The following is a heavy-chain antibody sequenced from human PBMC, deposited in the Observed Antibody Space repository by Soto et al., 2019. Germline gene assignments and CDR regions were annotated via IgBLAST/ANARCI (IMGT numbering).Heavy chain of an antibody. D-gene: IGHD2-2*01. CDR1: GFTFSSYS. CDR2: ISSSSSYI. J-gene: IGHJ4*02. Sequence: EVQLVESGGGLVKPGGSLRLSCAASGFTFSSYSMNWVRQAPGKGLEWVSSISSSSSYIYYADSVKGRFTTSRDNAKNALYLQMNSLRAEDTAVYYCARDPLPYCSSTSCYAGVFDYWGQGTLVTVSS. V-gene: IGHV3-21*01. CDR3: ARDPLPYCSSTSCYAGVFDY.